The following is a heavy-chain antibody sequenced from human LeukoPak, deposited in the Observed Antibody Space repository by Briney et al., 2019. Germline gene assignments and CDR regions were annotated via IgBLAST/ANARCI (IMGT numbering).Heavy chain of an antibody. D-gene: IGHD7-27*01. CDR1: GGSISSYY. J-gene: IGHJ4*02. V-gene: IGHV4-59*12. CDR3: AXXXXXXXXTKTGYFDY. Sequence: SETLSLTCTASGGSISSYYWSWIRQPPGKGLEWIGYIYYSGSTNYNPSLKSRVTISVDRSKNQFSLKLSSVTAADTAVYYCAXXXXXXXXTKTGYFDYWGQGTLVTVSS. CDR2: IYYSGST.